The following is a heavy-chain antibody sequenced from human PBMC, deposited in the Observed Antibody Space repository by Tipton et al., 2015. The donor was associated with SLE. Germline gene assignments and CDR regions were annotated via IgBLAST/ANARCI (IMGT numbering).Heavy chain of an antibody. D-gene: IGHD2-15*01. CDR1: GGSVSSNY. J-gene: IGHJ5*01. Sequence: TLSLTCTVSGGSVSSNYWSWIRQPPGKGLEWIGYIDYRDITNYNPSLKSRVTISIDTSKNQFSLRLTSMTPADTALYYCARVRVVAATGWFDSWGQGTLVTVSS. CDR2: IDYRDIT. CDR3: ARVRVVAATGWFDS. V-gene: IGHV4-59*02.